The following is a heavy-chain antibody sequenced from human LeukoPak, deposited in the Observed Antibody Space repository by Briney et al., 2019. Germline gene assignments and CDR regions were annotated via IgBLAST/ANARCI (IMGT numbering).Heavy chain of an antibody. D-gene: IGHD3-22*01. J-gene: IGHJ2*01. CDR1: GGSISSGGYY. V-gene: IGHV4-31*03. CDR2: IYYSGST. Sequence: SETLSLTCTVSGGSISSGGYYWSWIRQHPGKGLEWIGYIYYSGSTYYNASLKSRVTISVDTSKNQFSLKLSSVTAADTAMYDCASQPWDSSAYYLYWYFDLWGRGTLVTVSS. CDR3: ASQPWDSSAYYLYWYFDL.